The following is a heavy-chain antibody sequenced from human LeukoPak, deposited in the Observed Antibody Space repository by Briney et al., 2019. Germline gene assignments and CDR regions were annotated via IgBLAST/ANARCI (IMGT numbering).Heavy chain of an antibody. D-gene: IGHD2-15*01. CDR3: ARDCSGGSCYPYYYYGMDI. Sequence: KPSETLSLTCTVSGGSISSYYWSWIRQPPGKGLEWIGYIYCSGSTNYNPSLKSRVTISVDTSKNQFSLKLSSVTAADTAVYYCARDCSGGSCYPYYYYGMDIWGQGTTVTVSS. J-gene: IGHJ6*02. CDR1: GGSISSYY. V-gene: IGHV4-59*01. CDR2: IYCSGST.